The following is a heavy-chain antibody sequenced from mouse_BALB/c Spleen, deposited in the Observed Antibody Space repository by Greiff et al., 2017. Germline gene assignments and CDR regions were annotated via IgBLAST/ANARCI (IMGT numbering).Heavy chain of an antibody. CDR1: GFNIKDYY. Sequence: VQLQQSGAELVRSGASVKLSCTASGFNIKDYYMHWVKQRPEQGLEWIGWIDPENGDTEYAPKFQGKATMTADTSSNTAYLQLSSLTSEDTAVYYCNYYYGSSYDDYWGPGTTRTGSS. D-gene: IGHD1-1*01. CDR2: IDPENGDT. J-gene: IGHJ2*01. CDR3: NYYYGSSYDDY. V-gene: IGHV14-4*02.